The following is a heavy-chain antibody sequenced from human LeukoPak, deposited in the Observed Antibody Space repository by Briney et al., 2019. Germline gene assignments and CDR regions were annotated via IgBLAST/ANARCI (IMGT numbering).Heavy chain of an antibody. Sequence: GGSLRLSCAASGFTFSRYGMSWVRQAPGKGLEWVSVIYGGGNIYYADSVKGRFTISRDNSKNTLYLQMNSLRAEDTAVYYCARGAGYNYPYYFDYWGQGTLVTVSS. CDR3: ARGAGYNYPYYFDY. CDR2: IYGGGNI. D-gene: IGHD5-24*01. CDR1: GFTFSRYG. V-gene: IGHV3-53*01. J-gene: IGHJ4*02.